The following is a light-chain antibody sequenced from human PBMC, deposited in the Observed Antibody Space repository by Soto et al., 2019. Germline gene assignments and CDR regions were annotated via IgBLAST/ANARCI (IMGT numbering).Light chain of an antibody. Sequence: EIVMTQSPATLSVSPGERATLSCRASQSVSSNLAWYQQKPGQAPRLLIYGASTRATGIPARFSGSGSGTEFTLTIRRLPSEDFAVYYCQQYNNWPHWTFGQGTKVEIK. CDR3: QQYNNWPHWT. J-gene: IGKJ1*01. CDR2: GAS. CDR1: QSVSSN. V-gene: IGKV3-15*01.